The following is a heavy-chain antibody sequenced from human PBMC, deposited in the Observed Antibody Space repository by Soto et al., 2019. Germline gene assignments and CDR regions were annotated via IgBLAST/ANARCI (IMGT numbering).Heavy chain of an antibody. CDR3: AKGGVGGRYYD. D-gene: IGHD1-26*01. Sequence: PGGSLRLSCAASGFTFSSYGMHWVRQAPGKGLEWVAVISYDGSNKYYADSVKGRFTISRDNSKNTLYLQMNSLRAEDTAVYYCAKGGVGGRYYDWGQGTLVTVSS. CDR2: ISYDGSNK. CDR1: GFTFSSYG. V-gene: IGHV3-30*18. J-gene: IGHJ4*02.